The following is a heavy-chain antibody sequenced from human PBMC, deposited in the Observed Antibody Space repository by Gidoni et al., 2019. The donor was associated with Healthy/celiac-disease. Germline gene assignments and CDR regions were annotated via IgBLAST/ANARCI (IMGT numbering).Heavy chain of an antibody. CDR3: ASSPTGRWLQYYYFDY. J-gene: IGHJ4*02. Sequence: VQLVQSGAEVKKPGESLKISCKGSGYSFTSYWIGWVRQMPGKGLEWMGIIYPGDSDTRYSPSFQGQVTISADKSISTAYLQWSSLKASDTAMYYCASSPTGRWLQYYYFDYWGQGTLVTVSS. D-gene: IGHD5-12*01. CDR1: GYSFTSYW. V-gene: IGHV5-51*01. CDR2: IYPGDSDT.